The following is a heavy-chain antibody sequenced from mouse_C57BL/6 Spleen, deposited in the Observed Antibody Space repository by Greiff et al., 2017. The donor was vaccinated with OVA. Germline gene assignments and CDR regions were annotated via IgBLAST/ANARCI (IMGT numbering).Heavy chain of an antibody. CDR2: INPNYGTT. V-gene: IGHV1-39*01. D-gene: IGHD2-1*01. CDR3: ARSGALPSYWYFDV. CDR1: GYSFTDYN. Sequence: VQLQQSGPELVKPGASVKISCKASGYSFTDYNMNWVKQSTGKSLEWIGVINPNYGTTSYNQKFKGKATLTVDQSSSTAYMQLNSLTSEDSAVYYCARSGALPSYWYFDVWGTGTTVTVSS. J-gene: IGHJ1*03.